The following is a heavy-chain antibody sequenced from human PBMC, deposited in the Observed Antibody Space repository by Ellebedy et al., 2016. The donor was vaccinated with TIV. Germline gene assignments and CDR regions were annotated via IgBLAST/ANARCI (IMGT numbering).Heavy chain of an antibody. V-gene: IGHV3-23*01. CDR1: GFTFNNYA. J-gene: IGHJ3*02. D-gene: IGHD4-17*01. Sequence: GESLKISCAASGFTFNNYAMAWVRQAPGKGLEWVSTTISGSGDSTYYADSVKGRFTISRDNAKNSLYLQMNSLRAEDTAVYYCARQTVATSVNDAFDIWGLGTVVTVSS. CDR2: ISGSGDST. CDR3: ARQTVATSVNDAFDI.